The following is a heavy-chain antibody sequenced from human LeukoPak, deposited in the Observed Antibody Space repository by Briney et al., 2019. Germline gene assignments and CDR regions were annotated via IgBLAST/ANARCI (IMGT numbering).Heavy chain of an antibody. J-gene: IGHJ4*02. Sequence: SVKVSCKASGGTFSSYAISWVRQAPGQGLEWIGGIIPIFGTANYAQKFQGRVTITTDESTSTAYMELSSLRSEDTAVYYCARDHCSSTSCYLDYWGQETLVTVSS. D-gene: IGHD2-2*01. CDR3: ARDHCSSTSCYLDY. CDR1: GGTFSSYA. V-gene: IGHV1-69*05. CDR2: IIPIFGTA.